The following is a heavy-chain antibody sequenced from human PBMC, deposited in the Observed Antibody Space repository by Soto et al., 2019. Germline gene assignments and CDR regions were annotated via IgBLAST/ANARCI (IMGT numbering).Heavy chain of an antibody. Sequence: QVHLVQSGAEVKKPGASVKVSCKASGYTFVTYGVSWVRQAPGQGPEWMGWINTGNGKTKCAQKLQGRVTMTTDTPTSTVYMELRSLRSDDTAVYYCAREYCDSTQCYGGDYWGQGTLVTVSS. J-gene: IGHJ4*02. D-gene: IGHD2-2*01. V-gene: IGHV1-18*01. CDR2: INTGNGKT. CDR3: AREYCDSTQCYGGDY. CDR1: GYTFVTYG.